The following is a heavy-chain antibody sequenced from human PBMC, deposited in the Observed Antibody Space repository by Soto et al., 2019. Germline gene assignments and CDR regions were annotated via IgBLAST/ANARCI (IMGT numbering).Heavy chain of an antibody. CDR1: GYTFTSCA. J-gene: IGHJ6*02. CDR2: INAGNGNT. Sequence: GASVKVSCKASGYTFTSCAMHWVRQAPGQRLEWMGWINAGNGNTKYSQKFQGRVTITRDTSASTAYMELSSLRSEDTAVYYCARALYTAMVYYYYGMDVWGQGTTVTVSS. CDR3: ARALYTAMVYYYYGMDV. D-gene: IGHD5-18*01. V-gene: IGHV1-3*01.